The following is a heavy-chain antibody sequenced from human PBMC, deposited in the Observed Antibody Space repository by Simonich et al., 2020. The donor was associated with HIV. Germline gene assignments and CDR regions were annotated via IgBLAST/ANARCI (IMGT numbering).Heavy chain of an antibody. J-gene: IGHJ4*02. CDR3: ARDLSSSSWNDY. CDR1: GFTFSSYW. CDR2: IKQDGSEK. Sequence: EVQLVESGGGLVQPGGSLRLSCAASGFTFSSYWMSWGRQAPGRGLEWGANIKQDGSEKYYVDSVKGRFTISRDNAKNSLYLQMNSLRAEDTAVYYCARDLSSSSWNDYWGQGTLVTVSS. V-gene: IGHV3-7*01. D-gene: IGHD6-13*01.